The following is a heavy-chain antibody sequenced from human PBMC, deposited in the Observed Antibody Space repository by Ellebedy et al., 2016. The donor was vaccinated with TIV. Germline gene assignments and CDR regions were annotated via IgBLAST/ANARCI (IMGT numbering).Heavy chain of an antibody. CDR2: INHSGST. J-gene: IGHJ4*02. CDR1: GGSFSGYY. D-gene: IGHD3-22*01. Sequence: SETLSLTCAVYGGSFSGYYWSWIRQPPGKGLEWIGEINHSGSTNYNPSLKSRVTISVDTSKNQFSLKLSSVTAADTAVYYCAREGITMIVVVMGFDYWGQGTLVTVSS. CDR3: AREGITMIVVVMGFDY. V-gene: IGHV4-34*01.